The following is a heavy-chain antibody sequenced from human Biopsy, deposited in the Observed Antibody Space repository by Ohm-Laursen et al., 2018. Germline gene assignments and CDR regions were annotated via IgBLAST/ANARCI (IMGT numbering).Heavy chain of an antibody. J-gene: IGHJ3*02. CDR1: GGSMTGYE. CDR3: ARMEAGTYDALDI. Sequence: GTLSLTCSVSGGSMTGYEWSWIRLAPGKGLEWIGYIYYSGGTKYNPSLASRVTFSVDMSKSQFSLKLYSVTAADTAVYYCARMEAGTYDALDIWGQGTLVAVSA. CDR2: IYYSGGT. V-gene: IGHV4-59*01. D-gene: IGHD1-26*01.